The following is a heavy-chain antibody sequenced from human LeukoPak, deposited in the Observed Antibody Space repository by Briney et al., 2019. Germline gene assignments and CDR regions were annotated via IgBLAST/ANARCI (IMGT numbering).Heavy chain of an antibody. D-gene: IGHD3-3*01. V-gene: IGHV3-7*02. CDR1: GFTFSSYW. Sequence: PGGSLRLSCAASGFTFSSYWMSWVRQAPGKGLEWVANINQDGSEKYSVDSVKGRFTISRDNAKNSLYLQMNSLRAEDTAVYYCARPTLPFTIHSPFDYWGQGTLVTVSS. J-gene: IGHJ4*02. CDR3: ARPTLPFTIHSPFDY. CDR2: INQDGSEK.